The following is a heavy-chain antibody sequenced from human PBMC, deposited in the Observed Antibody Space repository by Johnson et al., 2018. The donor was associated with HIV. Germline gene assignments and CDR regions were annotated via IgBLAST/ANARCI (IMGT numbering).Heavy chain of an antibody. CDR3: AKGEAATTVTLDI. Sequence: QVQLVESGGGVVQPGRSLRLSCAASGFTFSSYGMHWVRQAPGKGLEWVAVISYDGSNKYYADSVKGRFTISRDNSKNTLYLQMNSLRVEDTAVYYCAKGEAATTVTLDIWGQGTMVT. CDR1: GFTFSSYG. CDR2: ISYDGSNK. D-gene: IGHD4-11*01. J-gene: IGHJ3*02. V-gene: IGHV3-30*18.